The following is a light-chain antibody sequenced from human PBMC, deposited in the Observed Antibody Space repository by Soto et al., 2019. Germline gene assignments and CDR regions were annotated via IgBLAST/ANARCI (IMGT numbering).Light chain of an antibody. V-gene: IGKV1-5*03. Sequence: DIQMTQSPSTLSASVGDRVTITCRASQSISSWLAWYQQKPGKAPNLLIYKASRLESGVPPKFSGIGSGTEFTLTISSLQPDDFATYYCQQYNSYPYTFGQGTKLEIK. CDR3: QQYNSYPYT. CDR2: KAS. CDR1: QSISSW. J-gene: IGKJ2*01.